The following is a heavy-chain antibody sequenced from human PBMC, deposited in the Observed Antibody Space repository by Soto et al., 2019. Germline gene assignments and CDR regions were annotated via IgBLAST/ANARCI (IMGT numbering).Heavy chain of an antibody. V-gene: IGHV3-33*06. D-gene: IGHD5-18*01. J-gene: IGHJ4*02. CDR3: AKDKWIQLWKYYFDY. CDR2: IWYDGSNK. CDR1: GFTFSSYG. Sequence: WGSLRLSCAASGFTFSSYGIHWFRHSPFKGLEWVAVIWYDGSNKYYADSVKGRFTISRDNSKNTLYLQMNSLRAEDTAVYYCAKDKWIQLWKYYFDYWGQGTLVTVSS.